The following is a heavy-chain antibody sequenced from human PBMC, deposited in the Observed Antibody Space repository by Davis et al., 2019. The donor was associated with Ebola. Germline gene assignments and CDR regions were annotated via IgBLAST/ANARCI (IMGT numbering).Heavy chain of an antibody. Sequence: GGSLRLSCAASGFTFSSYWMSWVRQAPGKGLEWVSGISWNSGSIGYADSVKGRFTISRDNAKNSLYLQMNSLRAEDTALYYCAKGPGYSSGWPAEYWGQGTLVTVSS. CDR3: AKGPGYSSGWPAEY. D-gene: IGHD6-19*01. J-gene: IGHJ4*02. CDR1: GFTFSSYW. V-gene: IGHV3-9*01. CDR2: ISWNSGSI.